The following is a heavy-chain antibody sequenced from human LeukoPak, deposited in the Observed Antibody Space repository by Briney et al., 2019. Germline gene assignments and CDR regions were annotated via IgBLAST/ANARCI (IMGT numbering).Heavy chain of an antibody. V-gene: IGHV1-69*13. CDR2: IIPIFGTA. CDR1: GYIFTSYF. CDR3: ASGYYYDSSEGWFDP. D-gene: IGHD3-22*01. Sequence: ASVKVSCKASGYIFTSYFLYWVRQAPGQGLEWMGGIIPIFGTANYAQKFQGRVTITADESTSTAYMELSSLRSEDTAVYYCASGYYYDSSEGWFDPWGQGTLVTVSS. J-gene: IGHJ5*02.